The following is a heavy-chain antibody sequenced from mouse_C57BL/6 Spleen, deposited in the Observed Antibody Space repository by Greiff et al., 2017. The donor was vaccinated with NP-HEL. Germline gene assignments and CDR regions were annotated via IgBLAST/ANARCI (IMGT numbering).Heavy chain of an antibody. D-gene: IGHD1-2*01. CDR3: AREELRHLVFDY. Sequence: EVHLVESGPGLVKPSQSLSLTCSVTGYSITSGYYWNWIRQFPGNKLEWMGYISYDGSNNYNPSLKNRISITRDTSKNQFFLKLNSVTTEDTATYYCAREELRHLVFDYWGQGTTLTVSS. J-gene: IGHJ2*01. CDR2: ISYDGSN. V-gene: IGHV3-6*01. CDR1: GYSITSGYY.